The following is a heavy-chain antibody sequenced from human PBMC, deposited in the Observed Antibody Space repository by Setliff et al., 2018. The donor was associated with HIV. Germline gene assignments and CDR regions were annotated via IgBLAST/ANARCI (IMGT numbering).Heavy chain of an antibody. Sequence: ASVKVSCKASGYTFRNQGLSWVRQAPGQGPEWMGWISVYNGYSKYAQSVQDRVTLTIDPATDTAYMELRSLTSDDTAIYYCAKSGDYGDYQYSFDVWGRGTTVTVSS. CDR1: GYTFRNQG. CDR3: AKSGDYGDYQYSFDV. D-gene: IGHD4-17*01. CDR2: ISVYNGYS. J-gene: IGHJ6*02. V-gene: IGHV1-18*01.